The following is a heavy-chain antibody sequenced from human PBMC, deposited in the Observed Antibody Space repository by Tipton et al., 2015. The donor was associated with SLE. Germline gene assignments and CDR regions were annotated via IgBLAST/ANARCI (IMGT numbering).Heavy chain of an antibody. V-gene: IGHV3-21*01. CDR3: ARLPGHSTGSPYVREGSDV. CDR2: ISFDSNYI. CDR1: GFSFSTYS. Sequence: SLRLSCAASGFSFSTYSMNWVRQAPGKGLEWVSSISFDSNYIYYADSVKGRFTISRDNAKNSLFLQMNSLRAEDTAVYYCARLPGHSTGSPYVREGSDVWGQRPLVTVSS. J-gene: IGHJ4*02. D-gene: IGHD6-6*01.